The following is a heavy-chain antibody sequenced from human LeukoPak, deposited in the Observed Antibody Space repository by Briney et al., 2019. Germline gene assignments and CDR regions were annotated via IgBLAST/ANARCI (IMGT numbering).Heavy chain of an antibody. CDR2: IYYSGST. J-gene: IGHJ4*02. CDR1: GGSISSSSYY. D-gene: IGHD2-15*01. V-gene: IGHV4-39*01. CDR3: ARRVVVKTFDY. Sequence: SETLSLTCTVSGGSISSSSYYWGWIRQPPGKGLEWIGSIYYSGSTYYNPSLKSRVTISVDTSKNQFSLKLSSVTAADTAVYYCARRVVVKTFDYWGQGTLVTVSS.